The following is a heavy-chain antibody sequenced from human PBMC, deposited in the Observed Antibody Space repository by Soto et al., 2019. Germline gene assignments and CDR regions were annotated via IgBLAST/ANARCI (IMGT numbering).Heavy chain of an antibody. V-gene: IGHV1-46*03. D-gene: IGHD3-22*01. CDR2: INPSGGST. Sequence: ASVKVSCKASGYTFTSYGISWVRQAPGHGLEWMGIINPSGGSTSYAQKFQGRVTMTRDTSTSTVYMELSSLRSEDTAVYYCARVSMIVGIKGIDYWGQGTLVTVSS. CDR3: ARVSMIVGIKGIDY. J-gene: IGHJ4*02. CDR1: GYTFTSYG.